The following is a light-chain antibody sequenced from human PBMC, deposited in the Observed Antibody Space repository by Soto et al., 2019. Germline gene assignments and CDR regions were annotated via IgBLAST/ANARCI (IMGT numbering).Light chain of an antibody. CDR1: SSDVGGYNY. CDR3: RSYTSSTAYI. CDR2: HVS. J-gene: IGLJ1*01. V-gene: IGLV2-14*03. Sequence: QSVLTQPASVSGSPGQSIAISCTGTSSDVGGYNYVSWYQQHPGDAPKLMIYHVSNRPSGVSNRFSGSKSGNTASLTISGLQAEDESDYYCRSYTSSTAYIFGTGTKVTVL.